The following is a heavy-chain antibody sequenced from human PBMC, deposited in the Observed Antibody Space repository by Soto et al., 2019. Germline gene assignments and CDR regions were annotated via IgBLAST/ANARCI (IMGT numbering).Heavy chain of an antibody. J-gene: IGHJ4*02. CDR1: GGSISSYY. Sequence: QVQLQESGPGLVKPSETLSLTCTVSGGSISSYYWSWIRQPAGTGLEWIGRIYTSGSTNYNPSLNSRVTMSVDTSKNQGSLKLSSVTAADTAVYYCARDFGSSWHDFAYWGQGTLVTVSS. V-gene: IGHV4-4*07. CDR2: IYTSGST. D-gene: IGHD6-13*01. CDR3: ARDFGSSWHDFAY.